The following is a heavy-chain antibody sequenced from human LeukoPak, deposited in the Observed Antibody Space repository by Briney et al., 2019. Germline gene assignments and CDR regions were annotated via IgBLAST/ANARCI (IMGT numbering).Heavy chain of an antibody. Sequence: SETLSVTCAVYRVNFYGFYGNGIRQSPGKGLEGIGDLEHSSNPHYNHSRKSRYNISVEKSKNQLSLKMNSVTAEDTAIYFSARGSPIVAMIQQSNGDNYCDFWGRGTLVTVSS. V-gene: IGHV4-34*01. D-gene: IGHD3-3*01. CDR1: RVNFYGFY. J-gene: IGHJ4*02. CDR3: ARGSPIVAMIQQSNGDNYCDF. CDR2: LEHSSNP.